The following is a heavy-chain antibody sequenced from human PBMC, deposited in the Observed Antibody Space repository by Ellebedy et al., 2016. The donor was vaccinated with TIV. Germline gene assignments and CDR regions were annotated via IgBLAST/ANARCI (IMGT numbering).Heavy chain of an antibody. D-gene: IGHD3-10*01. CDR3: ARRNTMIRGVSLYYFDN. CDR1: GVSITSHF. Sequence: SETLSLTCTVSGVSITSHFWAWIRQPVGGGLEYTGRLHPSGPPKYNPSLESRVIMSRDTSKDQFSLKLSSVTAADTAVYFCARRNTMIRGVSLYYFDNWGQGTLVTVPS. J-gene: IGHJ4*02. CDR2: LHPSGPP. V-gene: IGHV4-4*07.